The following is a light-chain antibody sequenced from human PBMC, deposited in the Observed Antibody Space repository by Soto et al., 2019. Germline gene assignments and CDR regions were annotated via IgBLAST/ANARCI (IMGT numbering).Light chain of an antibody. J-gene: IGKJ5*01. Sequence: DIVMTQSPDSLAVSLGERATINCKSSQTSLYRPNTKSALVWYQQKPGQPPKLLISWASSRESGVPDRFSGSGSGTDFTLTISSLQAEDVAFYYWQQCYPTPAFGQGTRLEIK. V-gene: IGKV4-1*01. CDR2: WAS. CDR3: QQCYPTPA. CDR1: QTSLYRPNTKSA.